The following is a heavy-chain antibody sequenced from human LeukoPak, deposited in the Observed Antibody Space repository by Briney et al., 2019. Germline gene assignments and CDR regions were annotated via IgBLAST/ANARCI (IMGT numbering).Heavy chain of an antibody. D-gene: IGHD5-12*01. CDR3: ARGGGYSGYDVDY. CDR2: INHSGST. Sequence: PSETLSLTCAVYGGSFSGYYWSWIRQPPGEGLEWIGEINHSGSTNYNPSLKSRVTISVDTSKNQFSLKLSSVTAADTAVYYCARGGGYSGYDVDYWGQGTLVTVSS. V-gene: IGHV4-34*01. J-gene: IGHJ4*02. CDR1: GGSFSGYY.